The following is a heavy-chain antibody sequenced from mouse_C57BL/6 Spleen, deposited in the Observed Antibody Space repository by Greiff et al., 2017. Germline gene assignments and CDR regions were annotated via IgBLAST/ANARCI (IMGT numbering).Heavy chain of an antibody. V-gene: IGHV5-9-1*02. CDR2: ISSGGDYI. CDR3: TRDWRGTGPFDY. J-gene: IGHJ2*01. CDR1: GFTFSSYA. Sequence: EVQVVESGEGLVKPGGSLKLSCAASGFTFSSYAMSWVRQTPEKRLEWVAYISSGGDYIYYADTVKGRFTISRDNARNTLYLQMSSLKSEDTAMYYCTRDWRGTGPFDYWGQGTTLTVSS. D-gene: IGHD4-1*01.